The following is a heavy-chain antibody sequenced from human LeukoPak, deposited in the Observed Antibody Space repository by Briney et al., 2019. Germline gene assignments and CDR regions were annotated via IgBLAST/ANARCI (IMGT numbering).Heavy chain of an antibody. D-gene: IGHD3-10*01. Sequence: GGSLRISCVVSGFTFSNYAMSWVRQAPGKGLEWVSFIGGSGGTTYYADSVKGRFTISRDNSKNTLYLQMNSLRAEDTAVYYCARDAGTGFDYWGQGALVTVSS. CDR1: GFTFSNYA. J-gene: IGHJ4*02. CDR3: ARDAGTGFDY. CDR2: IGGSGGTT. V-gene: IGHV3-23*01.